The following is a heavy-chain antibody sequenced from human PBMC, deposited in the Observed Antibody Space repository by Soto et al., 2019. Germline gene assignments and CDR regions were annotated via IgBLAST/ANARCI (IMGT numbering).Heavy chain of an antibody. V-gene: IGHV1-69*13. CDR2: IIPIFGTA. J-gene: IGHJ4*02. Sequence: SVKVSCKASGGTFNNYAISWVRQAPGQGLEWMGGIIPIFGTANYAQKFQGRVMITADESTSTAYMELRSLRSEDTAVYYCARGAHYDRSGYYYFYWGQGTLVTVSS. CDR1: GGTFNNYA. CDR3: ARGAHYDRSGYYYFY. D-gene: IGHD3-22*01.